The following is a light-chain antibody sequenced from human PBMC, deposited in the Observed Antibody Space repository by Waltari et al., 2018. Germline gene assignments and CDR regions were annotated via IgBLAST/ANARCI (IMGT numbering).Light chain of an antibody. V-gene: IGLV1-44*01. CDR1: RSNIGSNP. Sequence: QPLLPQPPSASGTPGKRVFLSCSGTRSNIGSNPVTCYQHLPGTAPRLLIFSNNQRSSGVPDRFSGSKSGTSASLAISGLQSDDETDYYCAVWDDSLNAVLFGGGTKVTVL. CDR3: AVWDDSLNAVL. CDR2: SNN. J-gene: IGLJ2*01.